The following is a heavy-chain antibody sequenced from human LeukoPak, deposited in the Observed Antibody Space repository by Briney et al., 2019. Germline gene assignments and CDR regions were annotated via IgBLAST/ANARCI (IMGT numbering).Heavy chain of an antibody. CDR2: ISWNSNSI. Sequence: PGRSMRLSCAASGFTFDDYVMHWVRKAPGKGLGWVSGISWNSNSIGYADSVKGRFTISRDNAKNSLYLQMNSLRAEDMALYYCAKSAGSDDALDIWGRGTMVTVSS. V-gene: IGHV3-9*03. D-gene: IGHD1-14*01. CDR3: AKSAGSDDALDI. J-gene: IGHJ3*02. CDR1: GFTFDDYV.